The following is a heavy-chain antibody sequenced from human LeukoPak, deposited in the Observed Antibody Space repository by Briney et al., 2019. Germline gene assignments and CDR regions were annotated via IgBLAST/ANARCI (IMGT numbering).Heavy chain of an antibody. J-gene: IGHJ5*02. D-gene: IGHD2-2*02. V-gene: IGHV3-15*01. CDR1: GFTFSNAW. Sequence: PGGSLRLSCAASGFTFSNAWMSWVRQAPGKGLEWVGRIKSKTDGGTTDYAAPVKGRFTISRDDSKNTLYLQMNSLRAEDTAVYYCARAVVPAAIRNSGWFDPWGQGTLVTVSS. CDR3: ARAVVPAAIRNSGWFDP. CDR2: IKSKTDGGTT.